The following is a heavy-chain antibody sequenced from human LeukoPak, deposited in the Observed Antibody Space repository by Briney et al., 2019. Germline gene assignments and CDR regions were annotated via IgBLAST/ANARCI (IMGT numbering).Heavy chain of an antibody. CDR1: GGTFSSYA. Sequence: ASVKVSCKASGGTFSSYAISWVRQAPGQGLEWMGWISAYNGNTNYVQKLQGRVTMTTDTSTSTAYMELRSLRSDDTAVYYCARNNGGPTDYWAKEPLVTVPS. D-gene: IGHD7-27*01. V-gene: IGHV1-18*01. J-gene: IGHJ4*02. CDR2: ISAYNGNT. CDR3: ARNNGGPTDY.